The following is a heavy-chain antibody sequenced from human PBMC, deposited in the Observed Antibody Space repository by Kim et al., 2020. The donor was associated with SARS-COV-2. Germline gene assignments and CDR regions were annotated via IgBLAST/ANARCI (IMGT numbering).Heavy chain of an antibody. V-gene: IGHV4-34*01. CDR3: ARGGGASFIG. J-gene: IGHJ4*02. CDR2: ST. D-gene: IGHD1-26*01. Sequence: STNYNPSRKRRVTISVDTSKNQFSLKLSSVTAADTAVYYCARGGGASFIGWGQGTLVTVSS.